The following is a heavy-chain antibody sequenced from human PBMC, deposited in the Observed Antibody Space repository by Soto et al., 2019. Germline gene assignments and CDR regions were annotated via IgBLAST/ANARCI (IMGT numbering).Heavy chain of an antibody. Sequence: GRFLRLCCAASGFPFSSYWMHWVRQAPGKGRVWVSRINSDGSSTSYADSVKGRFTISRDNAKNTLYLQMNSLRAEDTAVYYCARDVRPPRGYYYYMDVWGKGTTVTVSS. CDR2: INSDGSST. CDR3: ARDVRPPRGYYYYMDV. CDR1: GFPFSSYW. J-gene: IGHJ6*03. D-gene: IGHD6-6*01. V-gene: IGHV3-74*01.